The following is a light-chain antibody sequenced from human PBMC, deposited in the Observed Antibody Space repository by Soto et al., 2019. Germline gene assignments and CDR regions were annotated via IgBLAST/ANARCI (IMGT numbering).Light chain of an antibody. J-gene: IGKJ4*01. CDR1: QSVSSY. CDR3: QQRSNWPL. CDR2: DAS. V-gene: IGKV3-11*01. Sequence: EIVLTQSPATLSLSPGERATLSCRASQSVSSYLAWYQQKPGQAPRLLIYDASNRATGIPARFSGSGSGTDVTLTISCLEPEAFAVYFCQQRSNWPLFGGGTKVEIK.